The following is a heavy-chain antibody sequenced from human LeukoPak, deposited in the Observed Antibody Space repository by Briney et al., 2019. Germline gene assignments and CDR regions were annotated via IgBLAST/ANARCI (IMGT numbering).Heavy chain of an antibody. J-gene: IGHJ4*02. CDR2: ISVRGGST. CDR1: GFTFNSEA. Sequence: GGSLRLSCAASGFTFNSEALSWVRQAPGRGLEWVSGISVRGGSTYYADSVRDRFTISRDNSKNTMYLHMNNLRAEDTAIYYCAKDRDCSSTGCYVFANWGQGTLVTVSS. D-gene: IGHD2-2*01. V-gene: IGHV3-23*01. CDR3: AKDRDCSSTGCYVFAN.